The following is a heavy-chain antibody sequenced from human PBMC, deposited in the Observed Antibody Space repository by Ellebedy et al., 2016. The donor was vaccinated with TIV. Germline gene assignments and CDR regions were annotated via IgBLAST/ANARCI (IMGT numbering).Heavy chain of an antibody. CDR3: ARGRDIGY. J-gene: IGHJ4*02. CDR2: IYYSGST. V-gene: IGHV4-59*01. CDR1: GGSISSYY. Sequence: ESLKISCTVSGGSISSYYWSWIRQPPGKGLEWIGYIYYSGSTNYNPSLKSRVTISVDTSKNQFSLKLSSVTAADTAVYYCARGRDIGYWGQGTLVTVSS.